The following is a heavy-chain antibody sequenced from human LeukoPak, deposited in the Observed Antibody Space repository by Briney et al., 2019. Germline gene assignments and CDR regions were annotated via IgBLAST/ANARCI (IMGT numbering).Heavy chain of an antibody. D-gene: IGHD4-17*01. CDR1: GFTFSSYA. CDR2: ISGSGGST. J-gene: IGHJ3*02. V-gene: IGHV3-23*01. Sequence: GGSLRLSCAASGFTFSSYAMSWVRQAPGKGLEWVSAISGSGGSTYYADSVKGRFTISRDNSKNTLYLQMNSLRAEDTAVYYCATPPYGDYSVGTFDIWGQGTMVTVSS. CDR3: ATPPYGDYSVGTFDI.